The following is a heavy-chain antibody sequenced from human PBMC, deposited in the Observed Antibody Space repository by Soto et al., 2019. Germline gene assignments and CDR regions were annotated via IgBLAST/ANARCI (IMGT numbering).Heavy chain of an antibody. CDR1: GGSISSGGYY. J-gene: IGHJ3*02. V-gene: IGHV4-31*03. D-gene: IGHD2-15*01. CDR2: IYYSGST. CDR3: ARESSRSDSRAFDI. Sequence: QVQLQESGPGLVKPSQTLSLTCTVSGGSISSGGYYWSWIRQHPGKVLEWIGYIYYSGSTYYNPSLKSRVTISVDTSKNQFSLKLSSVTAADTAVYYCARESSRSDSRAFDIWGQGTMVTVSS.